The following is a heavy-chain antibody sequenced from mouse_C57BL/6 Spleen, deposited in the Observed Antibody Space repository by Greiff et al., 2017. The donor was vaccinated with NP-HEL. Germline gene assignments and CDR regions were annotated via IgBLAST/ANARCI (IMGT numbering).Heavy chain of an antibody. V-gene: IGHV1-72*01. CDR1: GYTFTSYW. CDR3: ARSDITTVVAPFDY. J-gene: IGHJ2*01. CDR2: IDPNSGGT. Sequence: QVQLQQSGAELVKPGASVKLSCKASGYTFTSYWMHWVKQRPGRGLEWIGRIDPNSGGTKYNEKFKSKATLTVDKPSSTAYMQLSSLTSEDSAVYYCARSDITTVVAPFDYWGQGTTLTVSS. D-gene: IGHD1-1*01.